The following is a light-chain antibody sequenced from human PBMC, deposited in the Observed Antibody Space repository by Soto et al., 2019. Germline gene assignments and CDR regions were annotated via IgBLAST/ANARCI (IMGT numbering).Light chain of an antibody. V-gene: IGKV1-9*01. CDR1: RGIRSY. CDR3: QQLNSYPLT. J-gene: IGKJ4*01. Sequence: DIQLTQSPSFLSASVGDRVTITCRASRGIRSYLAWYPQKPGKAPKLLIYAASTLQSGVPSRFSGSGSGTEFTLTLSSLQTEDFATYYGQQLNSYPLTFGGGTKVVIK. CDR2: AAS.